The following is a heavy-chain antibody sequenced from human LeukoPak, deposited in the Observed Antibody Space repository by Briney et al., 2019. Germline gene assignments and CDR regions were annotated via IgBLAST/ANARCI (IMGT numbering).Heavy chain of an antibody. CDR2: IYNSGST. D-gene: IGHD3-3*01. CDR1: RDSIRNYY. Sequence: SETLSLTCIVSRDSIRNYYWSWIRQPPEEGLEWIGNIYNSGSTKYNPSLKTRVTISLDTSNNQFSLKLNSVTAADTAVYYCARQTYDGYFDYWGQGTLVTVSS. CDR3: ARQTYDGYFDY. J-gene: IGHJ4*02. V-gene: IGHV4-59*08.